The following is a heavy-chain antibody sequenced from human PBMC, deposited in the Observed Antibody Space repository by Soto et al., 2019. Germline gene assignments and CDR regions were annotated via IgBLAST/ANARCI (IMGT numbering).Heavy chain of an antibody. J-gene: IGHJ3*02. CDR2: ISAYNGNT. V-gene: IGHV1-18*01. D-gene: IGHD5-12*01. CDR3: ARGIGATGVNDAFDI. CDR1: GYTFTSYG. Sequence: QVQLVQSGAEVKKPGASVKVSCQASGYTFTSYGINWVRQAPGQELEWMGWISAYNGNTNYPQRLQGRVTMTTDTSTSTGYMDLRSLRSDDTAVYYCARGIGATGVNDAFDIWGQGTTVIVSS.